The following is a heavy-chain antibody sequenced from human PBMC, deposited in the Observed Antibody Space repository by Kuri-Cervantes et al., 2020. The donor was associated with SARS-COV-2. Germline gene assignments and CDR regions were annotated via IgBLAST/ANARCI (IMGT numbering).Heavy chain of an antibody. CDR3: AKDWHRVELYYYYGMDV. V-gene: IGHV3-23*01. J-gene: IGHJ6*02. CDR2: ISGSGGST. CDR1: GFTFSSYA. Sequence: ETLSLTCAASGFTFSSYAMSGVRQAPGKGLEWVSAISGSGGSTYYADSVKGRFTISRDNSKNTLYLQMNSLRAEDTAVYYCAKDWHRVELYYYYGMDVWGQGTTVTVSS. D-gene: IGHD1-7*01.